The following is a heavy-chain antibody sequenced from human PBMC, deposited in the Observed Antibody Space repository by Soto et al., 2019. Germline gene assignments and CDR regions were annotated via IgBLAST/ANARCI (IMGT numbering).Heavy chain of an antibody. CDR2: IIPIFGTA. CDR1: GGTFSSYA. J-gene: IGHJ6*02. CDR3: ARGSIFGVVPPLHYYYYGMDV. Sequence: ASVKVSCKASGGTFSSYAISWVRQAPGQELEWMGGIIPIFGTANYAQKFQGRVTITADESTSTAYMELSSLRSEDTAVYYCARGSIFGVVPPLHYYYYGMDVWGQGTTVTVSS. V-gene: IGHV1-69*13. D-gene: IGHD3-3*01.